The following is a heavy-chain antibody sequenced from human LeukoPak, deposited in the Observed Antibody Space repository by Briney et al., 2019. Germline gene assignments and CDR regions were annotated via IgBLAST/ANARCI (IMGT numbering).Heavy chain of an antibody. V-gene: IGHV1-2*02. CDR3: AKGTAMIYYFDY. D-gene: IGHD3/OR15-3a*01. CDR1: GYAFTGYY. Sequence: ASVKVSCKASGYAFTGYYMHWVRQAPGQGLVWMGWVNPNSGDTNYAQKFQGRVTMTRDTSISTAYMELSRLRSDDTAVYYCAKGTAMIYYFDYWGQGTLVTVSS. CDR2: VNPNSGDT. J-gene: IGHJ4*02.